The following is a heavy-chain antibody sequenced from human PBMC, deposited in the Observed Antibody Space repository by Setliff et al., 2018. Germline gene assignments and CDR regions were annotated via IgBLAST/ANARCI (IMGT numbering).Heavy chain of an antibody. Sequence: GGSLRLSCAASGFTFSTYRMRWVRQAPGKGLEWVAVIWDDGVKKYHADSVKGRFTISRDNSKNTLYLQMNSLRPEDTAVYYCARTCSGSGCYAGLESWGQGTPVTVSS. D-gene: IGHD2-15*01. CDR3: ARTCSGSGCYAGLES. V-gene: IGHV3-33*08. CDR1: GFTFSTYR. J-gene: IGHJ4*02. CDR2: IWDDGVKK.